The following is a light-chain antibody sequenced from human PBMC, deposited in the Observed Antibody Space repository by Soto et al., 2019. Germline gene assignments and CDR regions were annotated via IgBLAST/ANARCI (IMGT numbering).Light chain of an antibody. Sequence: IQLTQSTSSLSASVGDRVTITCRASQGISSYLAWYQQKPGKAPKLLIYAASTSQSGVPSRFSGSGSGTDFTLTISSLQPEDFATYYCQQLNSYPLTFGQGTRLEIK. V-gene: IGKV1-9*01. CDR1: QGISSY. J-gene: IGKJ5*01. CDR2: AAS. CDR3: QQLNSYPLT.